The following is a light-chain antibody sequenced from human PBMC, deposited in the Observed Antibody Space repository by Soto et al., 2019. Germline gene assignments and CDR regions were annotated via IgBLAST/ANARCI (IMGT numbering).Light chain of an antibody. CDR3: MQDQQTPVT. Sequence: DIVMTQSPLSLPVTPGEPASISCRSSQSLLHSSGNNYLDWYVQKPGQSPQLLIYWGSNRASGVPDRFSGSGSGTDFTLKINRVEAEDFGVYYCMQDQQTPVTFGQGTRLEIK. V-gene: IGKV2-28*01. CDR1: QSLLHSSGNNY. J-gene: IGKJ5*01. CDR2: WGS.